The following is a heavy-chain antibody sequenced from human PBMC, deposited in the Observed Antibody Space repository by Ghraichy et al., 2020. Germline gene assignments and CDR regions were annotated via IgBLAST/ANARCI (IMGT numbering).Heavy chain of an antibody. J-gene: IGHJ4*02. CDR3: AHASG. V-gene: IGHV3-23*01. CDR2: ISGSGENT. Sequence: GGSLRLSCAASGFTFSSYAMSWVRQAPGRGLEWVSGISGSGENTYYADSVKGRFTISRDNSQNTLYLQMNSLRVEDTAVYYCAHASGWGQGTLVTVSS. D-gene: IGHD3-10*01. CDR1: GFTFSSYA.